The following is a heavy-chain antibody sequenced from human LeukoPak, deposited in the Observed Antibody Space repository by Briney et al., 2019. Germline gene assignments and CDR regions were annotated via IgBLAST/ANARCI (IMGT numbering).Heavy chain of an antibody. D-gene: IGHD2-15*01. CDR2: VFYTGKT. Sequence: SETLSFTCTVSGGSVSTSDYYWGWIRQSPVKGLEWIGDVFYTGKTNYNPSLKSRVTISVDTSKNQFSLKLSSVTAADTAVYYCARVSGGAGAGIGFSWGQGALVTVSS. CDR3: ARVSGGAGAGIGFS. CDR1: GGSVSTSDYY. J-gene: IGHJ5*02. V-gene: IGHV4-39*07.